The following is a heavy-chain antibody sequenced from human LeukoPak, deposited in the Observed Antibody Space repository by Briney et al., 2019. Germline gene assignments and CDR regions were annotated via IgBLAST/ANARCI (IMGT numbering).Heavy chain of an antibody. D-gene: IGHD6-13*01. CDR3: ARRRYVAAAGYDY. V-gene: IGHV4-4*09. CDR2: IHRSGSP. J-gene: IGHJ4*02. Sequence: SETLSLTCTVSLDSTTSNFWRWVRQPPGKGLEWIGEIHRSGSPNYNPSLQSRVTISIDRSRNQIVLELSSVTAADTAVYYCARRRYVAAAGYDYWGQGTLVTVSS. CDR1: LDSTTSNF.